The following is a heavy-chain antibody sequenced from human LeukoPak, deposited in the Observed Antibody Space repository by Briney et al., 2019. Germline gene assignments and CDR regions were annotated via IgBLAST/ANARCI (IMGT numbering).Heavy chain of an antibody. CDR2: IYRGGST. D-gene: IGHD3-22*01. V-gene: IGHV3-53*01. CDR1: GFTLSSHY. Sequence: GGSLRLSCAASGFTLSSHYMSWVRQAPGKGLEWVSVIYRGGSTYYADSVEGRFTISRDNSNNSLFLQMNSLRPEDTAVYYCARGRYYYDVSGDYYPDFDYWGQGTLVTVSS. CDR3: ARGRYYYDVSGDYYPDFDY. J-gene: IGHJ4*02.